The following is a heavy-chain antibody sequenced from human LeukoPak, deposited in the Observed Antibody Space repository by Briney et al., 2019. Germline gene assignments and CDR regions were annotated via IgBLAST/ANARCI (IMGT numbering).Heavy chain of an antibody. CDR1: GFTFSDYY. V-gene: IGHV3-11*06. D-gene: IGHD6-13*01. CDR3: ARATAYSSSWYNY. CDR2: ISSSSSYT. J-gene: IGHJ4*02. Sequence: GGSLRLSCAASGFTFSDYYMSWIRQAPGKGLEWVSYISSSSSYTNYADSVKGRFTISRDNAKNSLYLQMNILRAEDTAVYYCARATAYSSSWYNYWGQGTLVTVSS.